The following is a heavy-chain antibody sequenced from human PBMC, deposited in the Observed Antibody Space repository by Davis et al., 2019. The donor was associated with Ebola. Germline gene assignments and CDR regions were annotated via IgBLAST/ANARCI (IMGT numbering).Heavy chain of an antibody. CDR3: AREYHTGHDY. J-gene: IGHJ4*02. CDR2: FYYSGST. D-gene: IGHD2-8*02. Sequence: PSETLSLTCTVSGGSISSYYWSWIRQPPGKGLEWITYFYYSGSTNYNPSLKSRLTISIDTSKNQFSLKLSSVTAADTAVYYCAREYHTGHDYWGQGTLVTVSS. V-gene: IGHV4-59*01. CDR1: GGSISSYY.